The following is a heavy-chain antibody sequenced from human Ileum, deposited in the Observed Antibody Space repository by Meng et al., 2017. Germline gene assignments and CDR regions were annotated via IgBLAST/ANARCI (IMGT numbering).Heavy chain of an antibody. V-gene: IGHV4-4*02. D-gene: IGHD3-10*01. J-gene: IGHJ4*02. CDR3: ARDSPGELAPTYY. CDR2: IYHSGST. Sequence: QVAVEGVGPGLGRLWGPLSLLCVVSGVSMSSSNWGGWVRQPPGKGLEWIGEIYHSGSTNYNPSLKSRVTISVDKSKNQFSLKLSSVTAADTAVYYCARDSPGELAPTYYWGQGTLVTVSS. CDR1: GVSMSSSNW.